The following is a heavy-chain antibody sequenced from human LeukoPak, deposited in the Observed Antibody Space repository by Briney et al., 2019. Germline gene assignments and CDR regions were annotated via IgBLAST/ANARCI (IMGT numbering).Heavy chain of an antibody. Sequence: PGGSLRLSCAASGFTFKNAWMSWVRQAPGKGPEWVARIKDKGGGGTIDYAASVRGRFTISRDNSKNTLYLQMNSLRAEDTAVYYCARDREGYYDSSGYYVPGYFDYWGQGTLVTVSS. V-gene: IGHV3-15*01. D-gene: IGHD3-22*01. CDR3: ARDREGYYDSSGYYVPGYFDY. CDR2: IKDKGGGGTI. J-gene: IGHJ4*02. CDR1: GFTFKNAW.